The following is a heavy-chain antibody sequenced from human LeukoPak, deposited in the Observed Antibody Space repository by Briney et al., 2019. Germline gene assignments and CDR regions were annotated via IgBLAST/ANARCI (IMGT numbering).Heavy chain of an antibody. Sequence: GGSLRLSCAASGLTFSSYEMNWVRQAPGKGLEWVSCISTSGSTKYYADSVKGRFTISRDNAKNSLYLQMNSLRAEDTAVYYCARDRDPGYNDSSGYRRVNAFDIWGQGTMVTVSS. CDR3: ARDRDPGYNDSSGYRRVNAFDI. V-gene: IGHV3-48*03. D-gene: IGHD3-22*01. J-gene: IGHJ3*02. CDR2: ISTSGSTK. CDR1: GLTFSSYE.